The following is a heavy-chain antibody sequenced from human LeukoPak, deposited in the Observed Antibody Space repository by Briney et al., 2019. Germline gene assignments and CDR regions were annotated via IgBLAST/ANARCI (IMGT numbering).Heavy chain of an antibody. CDR1: GFTFSSYA. V-gene: IGHV3-23*01. CDR2: ISGSGGST. CDR3: AKYGGALYYYYYMDV. J-gene: IGHJ6*03. Sequence: QPGGSLRLSCAASGFTFSSYAMSWVRQAPGKGLERVSAISGSGGSTYYADSVKGRFTISRDNSKNTLYLQMNSLRAEDTAVYYCAKYGGALYYYYYMDVWGKGTTVTVSS. D-gene: IGHD4/OR15-4a*01.